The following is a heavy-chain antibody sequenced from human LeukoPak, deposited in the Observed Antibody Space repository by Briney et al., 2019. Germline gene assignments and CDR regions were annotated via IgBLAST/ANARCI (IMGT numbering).Heavy chain of an antibody. CDR1: GYTFSSYS. CDR3: ARAGYWPAFDI. Sequence: GGALRLSCAASGYTFSSYSMNWVRQAPGKGLEWVSSISSSSSYIYYADSVKGRFTISRDNAKNSLYLQMNSLRAEDTAVYYCARAGYWPAFDIWGQGTMVTVSS. CDR2: ISSSSSYI. D-gene: IGHD2-15*01. J-gene: IGHJ3*02. V-gene: IGHV3-21*01.